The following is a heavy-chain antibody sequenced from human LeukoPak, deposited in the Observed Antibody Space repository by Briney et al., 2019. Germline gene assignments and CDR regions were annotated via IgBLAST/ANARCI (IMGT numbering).Heavy chain of an antibody. CDR3: AKADLGVDTFFDY. Sequence: RGSLRLSCAASGFTFSVYASGCVRHARGGGREWVATLLGSGAGTYYSDSVRGRYTISRDHSKSTLSLQMNSLRADDTTLYSCAKADLGVDTFFDYWGQGTLVTVSS. V-gene: IGHV3-23*01. CDR2: LLGSGAGT. D-gene: IGHD3-3*01. J-gene: IGHJ4*02. CDR1: GFTFSVYA.